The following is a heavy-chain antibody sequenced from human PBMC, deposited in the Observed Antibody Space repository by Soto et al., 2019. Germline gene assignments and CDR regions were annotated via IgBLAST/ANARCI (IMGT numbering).Heavy chain of an antibody. CDR3: ARDYGPKVGATCH. CDR2: ISYDGSNK. CDR1: GFTFSSYA. J-gene: IGHJ4*02. D-gene: IGHD1-26*01. Sequence: PGGSLRLSCAASGFTFSSYAMHWVRQAPGKGLEWVAVISYDGSNKYYADSVKGRFTISRDNSKNTLYLQMNSLRAEDTAVYYCARDYGPKVGATCHWGQGTLVTVSS. V-gene: IGHV3-30-3*01.